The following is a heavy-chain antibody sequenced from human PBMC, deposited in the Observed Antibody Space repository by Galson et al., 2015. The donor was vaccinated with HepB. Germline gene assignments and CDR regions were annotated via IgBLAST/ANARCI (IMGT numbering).Heavy chain of an antibody. J-gene: IGHJ4*02. Sequence: SVKVSCKASGYTFTSYYMHWVRQAPGQGLEWMGIINPSGGSTSYAQKFQGRVTMTRDTSTSTVYMELSSLRSEDTAVYYCVADSAYYYDSSASSPVGYWGQGTLVTVSS. D-gene: IGHD3-22*01. CDR3: VADSAYYYDSSASSPVGY. V-gene: IGHV1-46*01. CDR2: INPSGGST. CDR1: GYTFTSYY.